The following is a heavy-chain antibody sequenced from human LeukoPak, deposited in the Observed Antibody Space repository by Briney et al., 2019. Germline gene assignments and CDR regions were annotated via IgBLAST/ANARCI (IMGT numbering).Heavy chain of an antibody. CDR1: GYTFTSYY. Sequence: GASVKVSYKASGYTFTSYYMHWVRQAPGQGLEWMGIINPSGGSTSYAQKFQGRVTMTRDTSTSTVYMELSSLRSEDTAVYYCARDHLPPTYYYDSSGTLLGYWGQGTLVTVSS. CDR3: ARDHLPPTYYYDSSGTLLGY. V-gene: IGHV1-46*01. D-gene: IGHD3-22*01. CDR2: INPSGGST. J-gene: IGHJ4*02.